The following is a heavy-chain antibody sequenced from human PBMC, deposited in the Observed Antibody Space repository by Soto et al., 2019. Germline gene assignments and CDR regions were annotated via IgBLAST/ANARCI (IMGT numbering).Heavy chain of an antibody. J-gene: IGHJ4*02. Sequence: QVQLQESGPGLVKPSETLSLTCTVSGVSVTTYYWSWIRQPPGKGLESIGYFYYSGSTNYNPSLKRRVTISLDTSKNQFSLKLSSVTAADTAVYYCASVKNWNDFDYWGQGTLVTVSS. D-gene: IGHD1-1*01. CDR3: ASVKNWNDFDY. V-gene: IGHV4-59*02. CDR2: FYYSGST. CDR1: GVSVTTYY.